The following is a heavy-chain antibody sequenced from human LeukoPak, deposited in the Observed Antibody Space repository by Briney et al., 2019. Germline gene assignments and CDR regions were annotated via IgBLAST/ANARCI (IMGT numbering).Heavy chain of an antibody. CDR2: VNGDVSIT. J-gene: IGHJ4*02. V-gene: IGHV3-74*03. CDR1: GFAFNNYW. Sequence: GGSLRLSCAASGFAFNNYWMHWVRQAPGKGLVWVSRVNGDVSITTYADSVKGRFTISRGNAKNTLYLQMNSLRAEDTAVYFCARDNGVESLDYWGQGTLVTVSS. CDR3: ARDNGVESLDY. D-gene: IGHD3-10*01.